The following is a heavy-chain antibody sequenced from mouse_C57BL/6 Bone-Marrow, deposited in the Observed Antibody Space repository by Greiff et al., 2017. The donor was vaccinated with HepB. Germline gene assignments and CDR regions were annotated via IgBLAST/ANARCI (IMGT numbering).Heavy chain of an antibody. Sequence: QVQLQQPGAELVKPGASVKLSCKASGYTFTSYWMHWVKQRPGQGLEWIGMIHPNSGSTNYNEKFKSKATLTVDKSSSTAYMQLSSLTSEDSAVYYCARCGDYGNGFAYWGQGTLVTVSA. J-gene: IGHJ3*01. CDR3: ARCGDYGNGFAY. CDR2: IHPNSGST. CDR1: GYTFTSYW. V-gene: IGHV1-64*01. D-gene: IGHD2-1*01.